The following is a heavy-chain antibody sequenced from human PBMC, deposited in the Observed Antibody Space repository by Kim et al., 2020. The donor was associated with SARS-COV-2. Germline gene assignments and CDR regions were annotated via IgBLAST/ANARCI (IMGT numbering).Heavy chain of an antibody. Sequence: QKFQGRVTITRDTSASTAYMELSSLRSEDTAVYYCARDLRIAAAGIPFDYWGQGTLVTVSS. J-gene: IGHJ4*02. CDR3: ARDLRIAAAGIPFDY. D-gene: IGHD6-13*01. V-gene: IGHV1-3*01.